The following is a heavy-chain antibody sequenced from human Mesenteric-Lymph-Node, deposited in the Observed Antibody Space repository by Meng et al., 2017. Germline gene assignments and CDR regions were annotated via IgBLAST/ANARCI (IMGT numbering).Heavy chain of an antibody. D-gene: IGHD4-17*01. CDR1: GGSISSGNHY. CDR3: ASLYGDSSVWYLDL. CDR2: IYYSGST. J-gene: IGHJ2*01. V-gene: IGHV4-31*03. Sequence: VPLQAPGPGLVKPSQTLSLTCTVSGGSISSGNHYWSWIRQHPGKGLEYIGYIYYSGSTYYNPSLKSRVIISVDTSKNQFSLRLNSVTAADTAVYYCASLYGDSSVWYLDLWGRGTLVTVSS.